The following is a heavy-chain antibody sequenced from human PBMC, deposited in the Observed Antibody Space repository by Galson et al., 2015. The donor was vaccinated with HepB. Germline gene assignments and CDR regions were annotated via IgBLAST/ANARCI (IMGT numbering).Heavy chain of an antibody. V-gene: IGHV3-7*03. J-gene: IGHJ4*02. CDR1: GFTFSSYW. Sequence: SLRLSCAASGFTFSSYWMSWVRQAPGKGLEWVANIKQDGSEKYYVDSVKGRFTISRDNAKNSLYLQMNSLRAEDTAVYYCASPGTGIYDFWSGYYLWGQGTLVTVSS. CDR3: ASPGTGIYDFWSGYYL. CDR2: IKQDGSEK. D-gene: IGHD3-3*01.